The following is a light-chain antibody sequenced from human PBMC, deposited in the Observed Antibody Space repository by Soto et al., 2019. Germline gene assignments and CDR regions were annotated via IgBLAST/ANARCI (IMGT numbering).Light chain of an antibody. Sequence: QSALTQPASVSGSPGQSITISCTGTSNDVGGDDYVSWYQQYPGKAPKLMIYDVTNRPSGVSIRFSGSKSGNTASLTISGLPAEDEADYYCSAHTVRSTGVFGTGTKLTVL. CDR1: SNDVGGDDY. V-gene: IGLV2-14*03. J-gene: IGLJ1*01. CDR3: SAHTVRSTGV. CDR2: DVT.